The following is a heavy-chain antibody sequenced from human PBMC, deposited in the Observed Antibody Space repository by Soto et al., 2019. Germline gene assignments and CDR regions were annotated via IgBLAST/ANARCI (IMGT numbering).Heavy chain of an antibody. Sequence: GASVKVSCKASGYTFTSYGISWVRQAPGQGLEWMGWISAYNGNTNYAQKLQGRVTMTTDTSTSTAYMELRSLRSDDTAVYYCARSMSFWSGYWPYYYGMDVWGQGTTVTVSS. CDR2: ISAYNGNT. D-gene: IGHD3-3*01. CDR3: ARSMSFWSGYWPYYYGMDV. V-gene: IGHV1-18*01. CDR1: GYTFTSYG. J-gene: IGHJ6*02.